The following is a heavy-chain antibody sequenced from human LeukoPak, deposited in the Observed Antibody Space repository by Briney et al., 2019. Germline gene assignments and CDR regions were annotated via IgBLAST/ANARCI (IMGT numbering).Heavy chain of an antibody. CDR3: ARQPHITGTTLGPYDAFDI. V-gene: IGHV4-30-2*01. CDR2: IYHSGST. Sequence: KPSQTLSLTCTVSGGSISSGGYYWSWIRQPPGKGLEWIGYIYHSGSTYYNPSLKSRVTISVDRSKNQFSLKLSSVTAADTAVYYCARQPHITGTTLGPYDAFDIWGQGTMVTVSS. D-gene: IGHD1-20*01. CDR1: GGSISSGGYY. J-gene: IGHJ3*02.